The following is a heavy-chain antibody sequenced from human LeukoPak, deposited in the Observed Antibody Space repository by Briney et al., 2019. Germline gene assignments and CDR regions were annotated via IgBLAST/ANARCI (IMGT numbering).Heavy chain of an antibody. J-gene: IGHJ4*02. Sequence: SQTLSLTCAIPGDIVSSNSAAWNWIRQSPSRGLEWLGRTYYRSKWYNDYAVSVKSRITINPDTSKNQFSLQLNSVTPEDTAVYYCARDMAPDYYDSSGYQVGFDYWGQGTLVTVSS. CDR1: GDIVSSNSAA. CDR3: ARDMAPDYYDSSGYQVGFDY. CDR2: TYYRSKWYN. D-gene: IGHD3-22*01. V-gene: IGHV6-1*01.